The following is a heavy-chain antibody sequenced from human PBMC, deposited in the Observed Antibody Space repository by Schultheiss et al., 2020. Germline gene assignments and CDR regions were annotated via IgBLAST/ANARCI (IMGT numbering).Heavy chain of an antibody. CDR2: INPNSGGT. V-gene: IGHV1-69*13. D-gene: IGHD4-17*01. J-gene: IGHJ6*02. Sequence: SVPVSCKASGDTFSNYAMNWVRQAPGQGLEWMGWINPNSGGTNYAQKFQGRVTITADESTSTAYMELSSLRSEDTAVYYCASWVAPTDGMDVWGQGTTVNVSS. CDR1: GDTFSNYA. CDR3: ASWVAPTDGMDV.